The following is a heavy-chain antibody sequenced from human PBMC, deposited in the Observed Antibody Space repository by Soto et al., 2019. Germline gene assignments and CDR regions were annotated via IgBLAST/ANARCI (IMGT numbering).Heavy chain of an antibody. CDR3: ARHVPAAGYYYGMDV. D-gene: IGHD2-2*01. Sequence: QVQLVQSGAEVKKPGSSVKVSCKASAGTFSSYAISWVRQAPGHGLAWMGGIIPIFGTANYAQKLQGRVTITADESTGTAYMELSSLRSEDTAVYYCARHVPAAGYYYGMDVWGQGTTVTVSS. J-gene: IGHJ6*02. CDR2: IIPIFGTA. CDR1: AGTFSSYA. V-gene: IGHV1-69*12.